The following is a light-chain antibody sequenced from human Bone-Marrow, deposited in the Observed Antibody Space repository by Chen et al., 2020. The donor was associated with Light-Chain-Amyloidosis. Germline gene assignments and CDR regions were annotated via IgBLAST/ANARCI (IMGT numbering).Light chain of an antibody. Sequence: QSALTQPASVSGSPGQSITISCTGTSSDVGVDNHVSWYQQHPDKAPKLMIYEVTTRPSWVPALFSCSKSDNAASLSISGLQNEDKADYFCSSYTITNTLVFGSGTRFTVL. CDR3: SSYTITNTLV. CDR2: EVT. V-gene: IGLV2-14*01. J-gene: IGLJ1*01. CDR1: SSDVGVDNH.